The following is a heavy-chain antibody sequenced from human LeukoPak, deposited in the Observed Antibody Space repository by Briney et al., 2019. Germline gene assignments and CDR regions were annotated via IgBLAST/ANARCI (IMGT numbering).Heavy chain of an antibody. V-gene: IGHV1-18*01. CDR1: GYTVTSYG. J-gene: IGHJ6*02. CDR3: ARAGTTHYYYGMDV. CDR2: MSAYNGNT. D-gene: IGHD1-1*01. Sequence: ASVKVSCKASGYTVTSYGISWGRQAPGQGLEWMGWMSAYNGNTNYAQKLQGRVTMTTDTSTSTAYMELRSLRSDDTAVYYCARAGTTHYYYGMDVWGQGTTVTVSS.